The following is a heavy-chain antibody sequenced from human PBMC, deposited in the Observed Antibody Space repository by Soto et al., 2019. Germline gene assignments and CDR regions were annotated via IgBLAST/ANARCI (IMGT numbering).Heavy chain of an antibody. Sequence: QVQLEQSGAEVKKAGSSVKVSCKAFGGSVNSHAISWVRQSPGQGLEWMGGIIPMFGTPTYAQRFQAGVTISADESTSTVYLDLSSLRSEDTAMYYCARSRNVAEFNDYGGNYHGFDIWGHGTMVNVSS. CDR2: IIPMFGTP. D-gene: IGHD4-17*01. CDR3: ARSRNVAEFNDYGGNYHGFDI. CDR1: GGSVNSHA. V-gene: IGHV1-69*01. J-gene: IGHJ3*02.